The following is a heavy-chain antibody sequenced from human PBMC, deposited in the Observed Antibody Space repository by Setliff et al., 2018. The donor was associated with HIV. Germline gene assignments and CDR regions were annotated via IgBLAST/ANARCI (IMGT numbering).Heavy chain of an antibody. V-gene: IGHV4-31*03. CDR2: IDYSGSA. CDR3: AREGKTALVTKYFDY. CDR1: SGSISSGTYY. J-gene: IGHJ4*01. Sequence: TLSLTCTVSSGSISSGTYYWSWIRQYPGKGLEWIGYIDYSGSAFYNPSLKSRITISRDTSKNQFSLKMNSVTAADTAVYHCAREGKTALVTKYFDYWGHGKLVTVSS. D-gene: IGHD5-18*01.